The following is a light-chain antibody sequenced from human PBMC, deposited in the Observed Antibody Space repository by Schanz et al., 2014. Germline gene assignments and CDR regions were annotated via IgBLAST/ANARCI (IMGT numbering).Light chain of an antibody. J-gene: IGLJ2*01. Sequence: QSVLTQPPSASGTPGQRVTISCSGSSSNIGSNTVNWYQQLPGTTPKLLIYSNTYRPSGVPDRFSGSKSGTSASLAISGLQSEDEADYYCAAWDDSLSGLVFGGGTKLTVL. CDR3: AAWDDSLSGLV. V-gene: IGLV1-44*01. CDR2: SNT. CDR1: SSNIGSNT.